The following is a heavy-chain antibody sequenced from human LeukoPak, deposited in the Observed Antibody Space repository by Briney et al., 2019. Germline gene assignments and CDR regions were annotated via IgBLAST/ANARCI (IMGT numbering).Heavy chain of an antibody. V-gene: IGHV3-53*01. CDR3: ARGVANYYDSSGYQN. CDR1: GFTVSSNY. D-gene: IGHD3-22*01. CDR2: IYSGGKT. Sequence: GGSLRLSCAASGFTVSSNYMSWVRQAPGKGLEWVSVIYSGGKTNYADSVKGRFTISRDNSKNTLYLQMDSLRAEDTAVYYCARGVANYYDSSGYQNWGQGTLVTVSS. J-gene: IGHJ4*02.